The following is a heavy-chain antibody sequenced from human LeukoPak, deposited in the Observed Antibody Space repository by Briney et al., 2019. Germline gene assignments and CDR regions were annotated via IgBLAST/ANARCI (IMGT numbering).Heavy chain of an antibody. CDR3: ARQFEVRYCSGGSCQYDAFDI. J-gene: IGHJ3*02. D-gene: IGHD2-15*01. CDR1: GGSISSSNW. CDR2: IYHSGST. Sequence: SETLSLTCAVSGGSISSSNWWSWVRQPPGKGLEWIGEIYHSGSTNYNPSLKSRVTISVDKSKNQFSLKLSSVTAADTAVYYCARQFEVRYCSGGSCQYDAFDIWGQGTMVTVSS. V-gene: IGHV4-4*02.